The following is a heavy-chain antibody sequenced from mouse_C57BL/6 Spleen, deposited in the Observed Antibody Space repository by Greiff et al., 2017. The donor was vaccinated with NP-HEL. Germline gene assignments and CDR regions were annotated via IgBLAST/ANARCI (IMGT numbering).Heavy chain of an antibody. V-gene: IGHV3-6*01. CDR2: ISYDGSN. CDR3: ARGDYLDY. CDR1: GYSITSGYY. J-gene: IGHJ2*01. Sequence: EVQLQESGPGLVKPSQSLSLTCSVTGYSITSGYYWNWIRQFPGNKLEWMGYISYDGSNNYNPSLKNRISITRDTSKNQFFLKLNSVTTEDTATYYFARGDYLDYWGQGTTLTVSS.